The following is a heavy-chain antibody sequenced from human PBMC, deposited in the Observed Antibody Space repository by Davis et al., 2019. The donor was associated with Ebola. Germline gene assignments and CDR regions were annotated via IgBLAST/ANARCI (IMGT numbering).Heavy chain of an antibody. V-gene: IGHV1-2*02. D-gene: IGHD6-13*01. CDR2: INPNSGGT. J-gene: IGHJ6*03. CDR3: ARDLEGRDGSSWSYYYYYMDV. Sequence: ASVKVSCKASGYTFTGYYMHWVRQAPGQGLEWMGWINPNSGGTNYAQKFQGRVTMTRDTSISTAYMELSSLRSDDTAVYYCARDLEGRDGSSWSYYYYYMDVWGKGTTVTVSS. CDR1: GYTFTGYY.